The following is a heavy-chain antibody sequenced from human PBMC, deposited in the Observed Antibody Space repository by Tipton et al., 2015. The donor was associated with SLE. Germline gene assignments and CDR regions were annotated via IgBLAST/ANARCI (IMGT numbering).Heavy chain of an antibody. Sequence: SLRLSCAASGFTFSGSAMHWVRQAPGKGLEWVGFIRSKAYGGTTEYAASVKGRFTISRDDSKSIAYLQMNSLKTEDTAVYYCTRDGAGRYLDFWGQGTLVTVSS. CDR1: GFTFSGSA. J-gene: IGHJ4*02. D-gene: IGHD3-9*01. CDR2: IRSKAYGGTT. V-gene: IGHV3-49*04. CDR3: TRDGAGRYLDF.